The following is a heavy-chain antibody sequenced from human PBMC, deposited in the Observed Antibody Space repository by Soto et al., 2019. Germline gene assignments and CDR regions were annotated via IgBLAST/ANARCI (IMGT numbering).Heavy chain of an antibody. V-gene: IGHV1-69*12. Sequence: QVQLVQSGAEVKKPGSSVKVSCKASGGTFSSYAISWVRQAPGQGLEWMGGIIPIFGTANYAQKFQGRVTITADESTSTAYMELSSLRSEDTAVYSCARAEHSPEPGASDYYYYGMDVWGQGTTVTVSS. CDR1: GGTFSSYA. J-gene: IGHJ6*02. CDR3: ARAEHSPEPGASDYYYYGMDV. D-gene: IGHD7-27*01. CDR2: IIPIFGTA.